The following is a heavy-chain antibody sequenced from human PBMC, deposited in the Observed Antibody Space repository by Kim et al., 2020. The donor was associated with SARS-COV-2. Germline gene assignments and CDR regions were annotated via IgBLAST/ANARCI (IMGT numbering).Heavy chain of an antibody. J-gene: IGHJ1*01. CDR2: ISGSGGST. CDR3: ETHRNHGSYQYYLYF. Sequence: GGSLRLSCAASGYTFSSYAMSWVRQAPGKGLEWVSAISGSGGSTYYADSVKGRFTLSRYNFKNTLYLQMNNLRVEDTDVYYCETHRNHGSYQYYLYF. CDR1: GYTFSSYA. V-gene: IGHV3-23*01. D-gene: IGHD3-10*01.